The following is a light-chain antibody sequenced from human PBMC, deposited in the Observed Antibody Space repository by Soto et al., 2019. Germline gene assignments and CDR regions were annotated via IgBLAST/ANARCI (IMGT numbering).Light chain of an antibody. Sequence: QSALTQPASVSGSPGQSITISCTGTSSDVGAYNLVSWYQQYPDKAPKLVIHGANNRPSGVSSRFSGSKSANTASPTISELQAEDEADYYCTSFTTSSTYVVGAGTKVTVL. CDR2: GAN. V-gene: IGLV2-14*01. CDR3: TSFTTSSTYV. CDR1: SSDVGAYNL. J-gene: IGLJ1*01.